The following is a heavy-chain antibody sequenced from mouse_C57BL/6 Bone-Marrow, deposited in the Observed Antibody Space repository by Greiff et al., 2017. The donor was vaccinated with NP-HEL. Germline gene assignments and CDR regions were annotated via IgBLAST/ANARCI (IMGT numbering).Heavy chain of an antibody. V-gene: IGHV1-59*01. CDR1: GYTFTSYW. CDR3: ARSVYYDYDVGAMDY. J-gene: IGHJ4*01. Sequence: VQLQQPGAELVRPGTSVKLSCKASGYTFTSYWMHWVKQRPGQGLEWIGVIDPSDSYTNYNQKFKGKATLTVDTSSSTAYMQLSSLTSEDSAVYYCARSVYYDYDVGAMDYWGQGTSVTVSS. CDR2: IDPSDSYT. D-gene: IGHD2-4*01.